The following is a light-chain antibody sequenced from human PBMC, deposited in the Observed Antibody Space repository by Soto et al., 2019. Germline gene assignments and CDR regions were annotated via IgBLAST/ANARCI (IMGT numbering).Light chain of an antibody. Sequence: QSALTQPASVSGSHGQSISISCTGTGNDVGGYTFVSWYQQHPDKVPKLVIFDVNRRPSGVSDRFSGSKSVNAASLTISGLQAEDEADYYCCSYTATTTYVFGTGTKVTVL. CDR3: CSYTATTTYV. CDR1: GNDVGGYTF. CDR2: DVN. J-gene: IGLJ1*01. V-gene: IGLV2-14*03.